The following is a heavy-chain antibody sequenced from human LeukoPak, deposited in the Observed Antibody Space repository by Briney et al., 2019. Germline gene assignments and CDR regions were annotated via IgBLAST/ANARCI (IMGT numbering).Heavy chain of an antibody. Sequence: GESLKVSCKGSGYSFTSYWIGWVRQMPGKGLEWMGIIYPGDSDTRYSPSFQGQVTISADKSISTAYLQWSSLKASDTAMYYCARVLTGLAVAGYYYYYGMDVWGQGTTVTVSS. V-gene: IGHV5-51*01. D-gene: IGHD6-19*01. CDR3: ARVLTGLAVAGYYYYYGMDV. CDR1: GYSFTSYW. CDR2: IYPGDSDT. J-gene: IGHJ6*02.